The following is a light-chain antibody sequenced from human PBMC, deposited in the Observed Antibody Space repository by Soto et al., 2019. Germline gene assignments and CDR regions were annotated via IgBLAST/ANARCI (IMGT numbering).Light chain of an antibody. Sequence: EIVLTQSPGTLSLSPGERATLPCRASQNITNNYVAWYQHKPGQAPSLLIYGAFTRATGIPARFSGTGYGTEFTLTISSLQSEDFAVYYCQQYNNWPRGTFGQGTKVDIK. CDR2: GAF. CDR1: QNITNN. J-gene: IGKJ1*01. V-gene: IGKV3-15*01. CDR3: QQYNNWPRGT.